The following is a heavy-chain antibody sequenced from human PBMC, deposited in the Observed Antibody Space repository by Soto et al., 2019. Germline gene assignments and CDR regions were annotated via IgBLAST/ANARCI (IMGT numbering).Heavy chain of an antibody. J-gene: IGHJ4*02. CDR2: IYSDGST. Sequence: EVQLVESGGGLIHPGGSLRLSCAASGLTVSGNYMGWVSQAPGKGLEWVSGIYSDGSTIYADSVKGRFTIFRDNSKNTLYLQMNSLRAEDTAVYHCARASSRWGSEAAYWGQGTLVTVSS. V-gene: IGHV3-53*01. CDR1: GLTVSGNY. CDR3: ARASSRWGSEAAY. D-gene: IGHD7-27*01.